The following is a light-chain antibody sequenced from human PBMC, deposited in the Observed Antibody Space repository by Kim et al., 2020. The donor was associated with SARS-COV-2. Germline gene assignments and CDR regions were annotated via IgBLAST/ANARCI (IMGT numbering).Light chain of an antibody. CDR2: EAT. CDR3: QHRTNWPHRYT. J-gene: IGKJ2*01. V-gene: IGKV3-11*01. CDR1: LNNSYY. Sequence: SPGDRAFLSYRASLNNSYYLGWYQQKSGEAPRLHSYEATHRATGAPGRFMGSRTGADFSLTISSLDPEHSAVYYCQHRTNWPHRYTFGQGTKLEIK.